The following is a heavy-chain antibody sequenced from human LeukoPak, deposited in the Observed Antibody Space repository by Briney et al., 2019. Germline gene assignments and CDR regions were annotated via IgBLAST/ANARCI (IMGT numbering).Heavy chain of an antibody. D-gene: IGHD3-9*01. J-gene: IGHJ4*02. Sequence: PSETLSLTCTVSGGSISSSSYYWGWIRQPPGNGLEWIGSIYYSGSTYYNPSLKSRVTISVDTSKNQFSLKLSSVTAADTAVYYCARGLRYFDWLLRSHFDYWGQGTLVTVSS. CDR3: ARGLRYFDWLLRSHFDY. CDR1: GGSISSSSYY. CDR2: IYYSGST. V-gene: IGHV4-39*01.